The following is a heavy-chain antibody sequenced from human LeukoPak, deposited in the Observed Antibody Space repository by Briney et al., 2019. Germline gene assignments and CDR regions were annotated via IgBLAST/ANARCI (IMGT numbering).Heavy chain of an antibody. CDR2: IIPIFGTA. CDR1: GGTFSSYA. CDR3: ARTTAMVTRYYYMDV. Sequence: GASVKVSCKASGGTFSSYAISWVRQAPGQGLEWMGGIIPIFGTANYAQKFQGRVTITADKSTSTAYMELSSLRSEDTAVYYCARTTAMVTRYYYMDVWGKGTTVTVSS. D-gene: IGHD5-18*01. V-gene: IGHV1-69*06. J-gene: IGHJ6*03.